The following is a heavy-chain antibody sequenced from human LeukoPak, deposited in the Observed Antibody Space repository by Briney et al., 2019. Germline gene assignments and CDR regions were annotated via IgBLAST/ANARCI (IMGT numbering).Heavy chain of an antibody. CDR1: GGSISSSSYY. CDR3: ARDITMVRGVQYNWFDP. CDR2: IYHSGST. Sequence: SETLSLTCTVSGGSISSSSYYWGWIRQPPGKGLEWIGSIYHSGSTYYNPSLKSRVTISVDTSKNRFSLKLSSVTAADTAVYYCARDITMVRGVQYNWFDPWGQGTLVTVSS. V-gene: IGHV4-39*07. J-gene: IGHJ5*02. D-gene: IGHD3-10*01.